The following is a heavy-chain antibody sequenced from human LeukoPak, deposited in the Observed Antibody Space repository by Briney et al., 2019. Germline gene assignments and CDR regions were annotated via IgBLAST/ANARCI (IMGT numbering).Heavy chain of an antibody. CDR2: ISYDGSNK. CDR3: VRDLYGSIYPNWFDP. Sequence: QAGRSLRLSCAASGFTFSSYGMHWVRQAPGKGLEWVAVISYDGSNKYYADSVKGRFTISRDNAKNTLYLQMNSLRAEDTALYYCVRDLYGSIYPNWFDPWGQGTLVTVSS. D-gene: IGHD4-11*01. V-gene: IGHV3-30*03. J-gene: IGHJ5*02. CDR1: GFTFSSYG.